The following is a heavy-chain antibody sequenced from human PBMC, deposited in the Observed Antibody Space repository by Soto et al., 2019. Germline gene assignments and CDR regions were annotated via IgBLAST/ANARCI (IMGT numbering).Heavy chain of an antibody. CDR2: IYYTGTT. J-gene: IGHJ4*02. CDR1: GDSISSSSSY. Sequence: SETLSLTCTVSGDSISSSSSYWGWIRQPPGKGLEWIGSIYYTGTTYYNPSLKSRVTITVDTSKKQFSLKLTSVTAADTAVYYCGRGLDGRWLVVDSWGQGTLVTVSS. V-gene: IGHV4-39*01. CDR3: GRGLDGRWLVVDS. D-gene: IGHD6-6*01.